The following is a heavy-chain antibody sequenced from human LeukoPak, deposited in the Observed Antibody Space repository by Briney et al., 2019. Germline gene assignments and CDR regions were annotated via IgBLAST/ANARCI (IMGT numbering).Heavy chain of an antibody. CDR3: ATVQKWEQGSHFDY. Sequence: ASVKVSCKASGYTFTSYGISWVRQAPGQGLEWMGWISAYNGNTNYAQKFQGRVTMTTDTSTSTTYMELRSLRSDDTAVYYCATVQKWEQGSHFDYWGQGTLVTVSS. CDR2: ISAYNGNT. D-gene: IGHD1-26*01. V-gene: IGHV1-18*01. J-gene: IGHJ4*02. CDR1: GYTFTSYG.